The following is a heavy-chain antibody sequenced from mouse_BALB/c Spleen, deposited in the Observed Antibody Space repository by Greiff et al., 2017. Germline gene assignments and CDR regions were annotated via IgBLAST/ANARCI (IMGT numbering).Heavy chain of an antibody. CDR2: IYPGSGST. CDR3: TRNEDYDVYYAMDY. J-gene: IGHJ4*01. V-gene: IGHV1S22*01. CDR1: GYTFTSYW. D-gene: IGHD2-4*01. Sequence: LQQPGSELVRPGASVKLSCKASGYTFTSYWMHWVKQRPGQGLEWIGNIYPGSGSTNYDEKFKSKATLTVDTSSSTAYMQLSSLTSEDSAVYYCTRNEDYDVYYAMDYWGQGTSVTVSS.